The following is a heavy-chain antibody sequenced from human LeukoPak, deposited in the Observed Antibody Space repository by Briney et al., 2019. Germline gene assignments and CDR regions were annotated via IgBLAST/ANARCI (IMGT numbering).Heavy chain of an antibody. V-gene: IGHV3-23*01. CDR1: GFTFSSYA. D-gene: IGHD3-10*01. Sequence: GGSLRLSCAASGFTFSSYAMSWVRQAPGKGLEWVSAISGSGGSTYYADSVKGRFAISRDSSKNTLYLQMNSLRAEDTAVYYCAKRSGSYTPPADYWGQGTLVTVSS. CDR3: AKRSGSYTPPADY. CDR2: ISGSGGST. J-gene: IGHJ4*02.